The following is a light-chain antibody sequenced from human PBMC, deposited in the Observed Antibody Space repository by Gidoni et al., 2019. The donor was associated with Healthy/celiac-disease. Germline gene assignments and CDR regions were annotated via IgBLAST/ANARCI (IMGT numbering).Light chain of an antibody. CDR3: QRTYTEGFT. Sequence: DIQLTQSPSSLSASVGDRVTITCRVSQRISSYLNWYRQKPGKVPKLLIYSASNLQSGVPSRFSGSGSGTDFTLTISSLQPEDVATYYGQRTYTEGFTFGHGTKVDIK. J-gene: IGKJ3*01. V-gene: IGKV1-27*01. CDR2: SAS. CDR1: QRISSY.